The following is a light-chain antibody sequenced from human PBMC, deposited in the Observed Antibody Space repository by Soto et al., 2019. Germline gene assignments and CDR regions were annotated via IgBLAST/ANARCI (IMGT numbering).Light chain of an antibody. CDR2: GAS. CDR3: QQYNKWPPKT. J-gene: IGKJ5*01. CDR1: QSVSSN. V-gene: IGKV3-15*01. Sequence: EIVMTQSPATLSVSPGERATLSCRASQSVSSNLAWYQQKPGQAPRLLIYGASTRATGIPARFSGSGSGTESTLTTISLQSEDFAVYYCQQYNKWPPKTFGQGTRLEIK.